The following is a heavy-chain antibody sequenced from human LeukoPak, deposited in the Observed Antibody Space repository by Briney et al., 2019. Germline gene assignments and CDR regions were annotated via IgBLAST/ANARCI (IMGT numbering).Heavy chain of an antibody. Sequence: SETLSLTCTVSGGSIRNYYWSWIRQPPGKGLEWIGYIYYSGSTNYNPSLKSRVTISVDTSKNQFSLKLSSVTAADTAVYYCARVLVRDYYYYMDVWGKGTTVTISS. CDR1: GGSIRNYY. D-gene: IGHD6-13*01. CDR3: ARVLVRDYYYYMDV. CDR2: IYYSGST. V-gene: IGHV4-59*01. J-gene: IGHJ6*03.